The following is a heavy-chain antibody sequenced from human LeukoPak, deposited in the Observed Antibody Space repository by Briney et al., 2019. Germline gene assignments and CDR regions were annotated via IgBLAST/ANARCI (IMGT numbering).Heavy chain of an antibody. Sequence: PSETLSLTCTVSGGSISSYYWSWIRQPAGKGLEWIGRIYTSGSTNYNPPLKSRVTMSVDTSKNQFSLKLSSVTAADTAVYYCARVYGAGYDFRGAFDIWGQGTMVTVSS. V-gene: IGHV4-4*07. CDR1: GGSISSYY. D-gene: IGHD5-12*01. CDR3: ARVYGAGYDFRGAFDI. J-gene: IGHJ3*02. CDR2: IYTSGST.